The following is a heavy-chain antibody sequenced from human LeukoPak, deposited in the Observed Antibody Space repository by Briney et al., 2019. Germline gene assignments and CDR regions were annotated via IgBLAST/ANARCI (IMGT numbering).Heavy chain of an antibody. J-gene: IGHJ4*02. D-gene: IGHD3-3*01. CDR3: AADPHTKLGDFWSGYYLWY. V-gene: IGHV1-58*02. Sequence: TSVKVSCKASGFTFTSSAMQWVRQARGQRLEWIGWIVVGSGNTNYAQKFQEGVTITRDMSTSTAYMELSSLRSEDTAVYYCAADPHTKLGDFWSGYYLWYWGQGTLVTVSS. CDR1: GFTFTSSA. CDR2: IVVGSGNT.